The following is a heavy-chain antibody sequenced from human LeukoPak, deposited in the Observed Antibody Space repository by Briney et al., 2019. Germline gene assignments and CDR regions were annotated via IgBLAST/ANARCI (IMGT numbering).Heavy chain of an antibody. Sequence: SGGSLRLSCVVSGFTFSDHYMDWVRQAPGKGLEWIARIRDRARGYTTEYAASVKGRCTISRDDSKNSLSLQLDSLKTEDAAVYYCARAVRSVTNCYFHSWGQGTLVTVSS. V-gene: IGHV3-72*01. D-gene: IGHD1-1*01. CDR2: IRDRARGYTT. CDR1: GFTFSDHY. J-gene: IGHJ4*02. CDR3: ARAVRSVTNCYFHS.